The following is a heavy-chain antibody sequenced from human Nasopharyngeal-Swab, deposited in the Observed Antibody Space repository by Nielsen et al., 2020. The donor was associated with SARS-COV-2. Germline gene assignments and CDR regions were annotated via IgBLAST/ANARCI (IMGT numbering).Heavy chain of an antibody. CDR1: GGSISSSNW. D-gene: IGHD3-3*01. CDR3: ARDYRFLEWPRVYYYYGMDV. Sequence: SETLSLTCAVSGGSISSSNWWSWVRQPPGKGLEWIGEIYHSGSTNYNPSLKSRVTISVDKSKNQFSLKLSSVTAADTAVYYCARDYRFLEWPRVYYYYGMDVWGQGTTVTVSS. V-gene: IGHV4-4*02. CDR2: IYHSGST. J-gene: IGHJ6*02.